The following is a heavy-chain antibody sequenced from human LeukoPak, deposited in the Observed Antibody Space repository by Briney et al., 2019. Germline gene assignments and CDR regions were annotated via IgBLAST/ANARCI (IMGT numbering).Heavy chain of an antibody. V-gene: IGHV3-23*01. J-gene: IGHJ4*02. CDR3: ARSNYYDSSGYPSFDN. Sequence: GGSLRLSCAASGFTFSTYAMSWVRQAPGKGLEWVSAIGGSGGSTHFADAVKGRFTISRDNSKNTLYLQMNSLRAEDTAVYYCARSNYYDSSGYPSFDNWGQGTLVTVSS. CDR1: GFTFSTYA. CDR2: IGGSGGST. D-gene: IGHD3-22*01.